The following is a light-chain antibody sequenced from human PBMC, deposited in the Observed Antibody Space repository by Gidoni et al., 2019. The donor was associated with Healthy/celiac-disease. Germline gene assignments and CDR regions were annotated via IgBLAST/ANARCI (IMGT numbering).Light chain of an antibody. CDR2: AES. Sequence: DIQMTQSPSSLSASVGHRLTISCRASQSISSYLNWYQQKPGKAPKPLIVAESSLQSGVQSRFSSSGSGTDFTITISSRLPEDFAADYCRQSHSTLYTFGQGTKLEIK. CDR3: RQSHSTLYT. J-gene: IGKJ2*01. V-gene: IGKV1-39*01. CDR1: QSISSY.